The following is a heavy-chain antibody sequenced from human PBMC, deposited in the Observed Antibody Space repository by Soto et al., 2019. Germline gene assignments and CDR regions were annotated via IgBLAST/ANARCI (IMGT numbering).Heavy chain of an antibody. CDR1: GGSISSYY. CDR2: IYYSGST. D-gene: IGHD4-17*01. CDR3: ARTRGERDAYDYGDSNAFDY. Sequence: SSETLSLTCTVSGGSISSYYWSWIRQPPGKGLEWIGYIYYSGSTNYNPSLKSRVTISVDTSKNQFSLKLSSVTAADTAVYYCARTRGERDAYDYGDSNAFDYWGQGTLVTVSS. J-gene: IGHJ4*02. V-gene: IGHV4-59*08.